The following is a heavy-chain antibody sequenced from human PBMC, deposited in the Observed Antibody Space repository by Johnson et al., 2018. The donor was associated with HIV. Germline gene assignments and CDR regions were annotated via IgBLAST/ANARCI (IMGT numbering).Heavy chain of an antibody. V-gene: IGHV3-9*01. CDR2: ISWNSDTL. Sequence: VQLVESGGTLVQPDRSLRLSCASSGFTFEDYAMHWVRQVPGKGLEWVSGISWNSDTLVYADSVKGRFTISRDNADNSLHLQMNSLRPENTALYYCKRDLSRRAIYSGAFDIWGQGTMVTVSS. CDR3: KRDLSRRAIYSGAFDI. J-gene: IGHJ3*02. CDR1: GFTFEDYA. D-gene: IGHD2-15*01.